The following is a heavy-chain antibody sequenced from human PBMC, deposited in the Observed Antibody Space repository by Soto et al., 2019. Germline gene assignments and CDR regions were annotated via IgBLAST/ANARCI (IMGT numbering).Heavy chain of an antibody. CDR3: ARVRFGELV. J-gene: IGHJ4*02. CDR1: GFTFSSYA. CDR2: IGVGGGDR. V-gene: IGHV3-23*01. Sequence: EVQLLESGGGLVQPGGSLRLSCAASGFTFSSYAMSWVRQAPGKGLEWVSIIGVGGGDRYYPESVKGRFTISRDNSRDKLYLEMYGSRGEETAVYYCARVRFGELVWGQGTLVTVSS. D-gene: IGHD3-10*01.